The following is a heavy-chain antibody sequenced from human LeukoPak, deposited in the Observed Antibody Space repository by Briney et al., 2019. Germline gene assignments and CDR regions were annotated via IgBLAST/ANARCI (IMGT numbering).Heavy chain of an antibody. CDR1: GGSFSGYY. V-gene: IGHV4-34*01. J-gene: IGHJ5*02. Sequence: SETLSLTCAVYGGSFSGYYWSWIRQPPGKGLEWIGEINHSGSTNYNPSLKSRVTISVDTSKNQFSLKLSSVTAADTAVYYCARRRLRYCSSTSCSNWFDPWGQGTLVTVSS. D-gene: IGHD2-2*01. CDR3: ARRRLRYCSSTSCSNWFDP. CDR2: INHSGST.